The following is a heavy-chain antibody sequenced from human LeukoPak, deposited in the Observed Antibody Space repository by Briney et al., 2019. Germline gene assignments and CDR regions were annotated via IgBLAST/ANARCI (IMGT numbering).Heavy chain of an antibody. CDR1: GFTFSAYI. CDR2: ISSNSDYM. J-gene: IGHJ3*02. D-gene: IGHD1-26*01. Sequence: GGSLRLSCAASGFTFSAYIMNWVRQAPGKGLEWFSSISSNSDYMYYADSVRGRFTISRDNAKNSLFLQMNSLRAEDTAVYYSARWLVGALKPGAFDIWGQGTVVTVSS. CDR3: ARWLVGALKPGAFDI. V-gene: IGHV3-21*01.